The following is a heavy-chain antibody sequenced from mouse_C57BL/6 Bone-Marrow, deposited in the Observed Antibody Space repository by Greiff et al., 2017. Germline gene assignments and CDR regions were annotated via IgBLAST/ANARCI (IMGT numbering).Heavy chain of an antibody. Sequence: EVQLQQSGAELVRPGASVKLSCTASGFNIQDYYMHWVKQRPEQGLEWIGRIDPEDGDTEYAPKFPGKATMTADTSSNTAYLQLSSLTSEDTAVYYCTCYYGNDGTLNDVWGTGTTGTVSS. CDR3: TCYYGNDGTLNDV. J-gene: IGHJ1*03. V-gene: IGHV14-1*01. CDR2: IDPEDGDT. D-gene: IGHD2-2*01. CDR1: GFNIQDYY.